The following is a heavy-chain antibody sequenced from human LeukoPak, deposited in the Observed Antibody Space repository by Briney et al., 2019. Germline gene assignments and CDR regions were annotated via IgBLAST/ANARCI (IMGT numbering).Heavy chain of an antibody. V-gene: IGHV4-4*07. Sequence: PSETLSLTCTVSGGSISNYYWSWIRQPAGKGLEWIGRIYTSGTTNYNPSLKSRVTISIDTSKNQFSLKLSSVTAADTAVYYCARGLWFGDENPPYFDYWGQGTLVTVSS. CDR3: ARGLWFGDENPPYFDY. J-gene: IGHJ4*02. D-gene: IGHD3-10*01. CDR2: IYTSGTT. CDR1: GGSISNYY.